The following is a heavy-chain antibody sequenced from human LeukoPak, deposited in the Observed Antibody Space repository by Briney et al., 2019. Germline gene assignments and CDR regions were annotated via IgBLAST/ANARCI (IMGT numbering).Heavy chain of an antibody. CDR2: IKQDGSEK. V-gene: IGHV3-7*01. CDR1: GFTFSTAW. CDR3: ARVGCTTTSCLAN. Sequence: GGSLRLSCAASGFTFSTAWMTWVRQAPGKGLELVANIKQDGSEKYYVDSVKGRFTISRDNAKNSLYLQMSSLRVEDTAVYYCARVGCTTTSCLANWGQGTLVTVSS. J-gene: IGHJ4*02. D-gene: IGHD2-2*01.